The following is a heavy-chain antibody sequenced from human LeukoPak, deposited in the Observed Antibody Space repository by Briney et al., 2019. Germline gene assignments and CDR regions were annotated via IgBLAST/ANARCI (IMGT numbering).Heavy chain of an antibody. CDR3: AKDDGSATMGFDS. CDR1: GGTFSSYA. V-gene: IGHV1-69*05. CDR2: IIPIFGTT. J-gene: IGHJ5*01. D-gene: IGHD1-26*01. Sequence: GASVKVSCKASGGTFSSYAFSRVRQAPGQGLEWMGGIIPIFGTTNYAEQFQGRVTITTDESTSTAYLDLSSLRSEDTAVYYCAKDDGSATMGFDSWGQGTLVSVSS.